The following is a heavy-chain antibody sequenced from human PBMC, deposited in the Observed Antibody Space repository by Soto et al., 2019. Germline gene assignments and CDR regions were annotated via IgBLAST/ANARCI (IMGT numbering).Heavy chain of an antibody. Sequence: GGSLRLSCAASGFTFSSYSMNWVRQVPGKGLEWVSSISSSSSYIYYADSVKGRFTISRDNAKNSLYLQMNSLRAEDTAVYYCARSSRWYSGWFDPWGQGTLVTVSS. CDR3: ARSSRWYSGWFDP. D-gene: IGHD6-19*01. CDR2: ISSSSSYI. CDR1: GFTFSSYS. J-gene: IGHJ5*02. V-gene: IGHV3-21*01.